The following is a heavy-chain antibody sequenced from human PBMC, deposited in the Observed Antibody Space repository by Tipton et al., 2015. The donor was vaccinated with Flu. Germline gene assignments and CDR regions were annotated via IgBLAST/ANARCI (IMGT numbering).Heavy chain of an antibody. D-gene: IGHD1-26*01. J-gene: IGHJ4*02. CDR1: GVSISSGSYY. V-gene: IGHV4-61*02. CDR3: ANFPAGGCMASDS. CDR2: IYTSGGT. Sequence: TLSLTCTVSGVSISSGSYYWSWIRQPAGKGLEWVGRIYTSGGTDYNATLRSRVSISVDTSKNQFSLNLRSVSAADTAVYYCANFPAGGCMASDSWGQGTLVNVSS.